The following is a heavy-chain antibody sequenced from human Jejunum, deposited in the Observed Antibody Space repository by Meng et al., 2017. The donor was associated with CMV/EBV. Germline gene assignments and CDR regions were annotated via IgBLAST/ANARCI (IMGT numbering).Heavy chain of an antibody. V-gene: IGHV3-23*01. CDR2: ISGSDGST. CDR3: DASDY. D-gene: IGHD6-6*01. J-gene: IGHJ4*02. Sequence: SLRLSCAASGFTFSSHSMSWVRQAPGKGLEWVSAISGSDGSTHYADSVKGRFTISRDNSKNTLYLQINSLRVEDTAIYYCDASDYWGQGTQVTVSS. CDR1: GFTFSSHS.